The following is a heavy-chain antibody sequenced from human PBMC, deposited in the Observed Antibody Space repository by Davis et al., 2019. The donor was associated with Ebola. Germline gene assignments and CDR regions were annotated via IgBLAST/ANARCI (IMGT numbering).Heavy chain of an antibody. J-gene: IGHJ4*02. CDR1: GGTFSSYA. D-gene: IGHD2-15*01. CDR3: ARDLGDIVVVVAATHLHY. Sequence: SVKVSCKASGGTFSSYAISWVRQAPGQGLEWMGGIIPIFGTANYAQKLQGRVTMTTDTSTSTAYMELRSLRSDDTAVYYCARDLGDIVVVVAATHLHYWGQGTLVTVSS. V-gene: IGHV1-69*05. CDR2: IIPIFGTA.